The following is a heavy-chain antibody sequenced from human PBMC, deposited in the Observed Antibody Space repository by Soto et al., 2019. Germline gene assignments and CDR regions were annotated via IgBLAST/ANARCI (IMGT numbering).Heavy chain of an antibody. V-gene: IGHV3-30*03. CDR3: GTDTIYDALDI. D-gene: IGHD3-3*01. Sequence: GGSLRLSCAASGFTFSSYGMHWVRQAPGKGLEWVAVISYDGSNKYYADSVKGRFTISRDNSKNTLYLQMNSLIAEDTAVYYCGTDTIYDALDIWGQGTMVTVSS. CDR1: GFTFSSYG. J-gene: IGHJ3*02. CDR2: ISYDGSNK.